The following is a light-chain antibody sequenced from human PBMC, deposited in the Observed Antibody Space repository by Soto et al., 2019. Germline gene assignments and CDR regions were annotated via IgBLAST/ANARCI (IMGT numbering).Light chain of an antibody. CDR2: DVS. V-gene: IGKV3-11*01. J-gene: IGKJ3*01. CDR1: QSFNSIY. CDR3: QQRSNWPRFT. Sequence: EIVMTQSPATLSVSPGERATLSCRASQSFNSIYLAWYQQKPGQAPRLLIYDVSNRATGIPARFSGSGSGTDFTLTISSPEPEDFAVYYCQQRSNWPRFTFGPGTKVDIK.